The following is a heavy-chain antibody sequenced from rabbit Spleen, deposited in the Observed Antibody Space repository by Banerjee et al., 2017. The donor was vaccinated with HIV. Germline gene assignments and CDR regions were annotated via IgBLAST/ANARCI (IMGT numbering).Heavy chain of an antibody. CDR1: GFSFSSGYY. V-gene: IGHV1S40*01. Sequence: EESGGGLVKPGTSLTLTCTASGFSFSSGYYMCWVRQAPGKGLEWIACIAAGSAGTTYYANWAKGRFTISKTSSTTVTLQMTSLTAADTATYFCARDAAGREDFNLWGQGTLVTVS. CDR2: IAAGSAGTT. CDR3: ARDAAGREDFNL. D-gene: IGHD4-2*01. J-gene: IGHJ4*01.